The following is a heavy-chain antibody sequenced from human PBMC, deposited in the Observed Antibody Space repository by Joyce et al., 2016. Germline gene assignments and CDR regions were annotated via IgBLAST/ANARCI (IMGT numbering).Heavy chain of an antibody. Sequence: EVQLLESGGGLVQPGGSLRLSCSASGLNLNGYAMGWVRQAPGKGLDWVSVISGSGYYTFYADSVKGRFTISRNNSKNMVFLEMNSLRAEDTAIYYCAKDVAPYFDTHSGGYYHKGYFLNWGQGTLVTVSS. CDR3: AKDVAPYFDTHSGGYYHKGYFLN. CDR1: GLNLNGYA. V-gene: IGHV3-23*01. CDR2: ISGSGYYT. D-gene: IGHD3-10*01. J-gene: IGHJ1*01.